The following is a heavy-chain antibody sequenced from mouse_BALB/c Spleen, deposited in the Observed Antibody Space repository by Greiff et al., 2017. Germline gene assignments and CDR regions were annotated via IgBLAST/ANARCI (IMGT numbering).Heavy chain of an antibody. D-gene: IGHD1-1*01. V-gene: IGHV1-14*01. J-gene: IGHJ3*01. CDR3: ASMNYYGSSYVGWFAY. CDR1: GYTFTSYV. Sequence: VQLKESGPELVKPGASVKMSCKASGYTFTSYVMHWVKQKPGQGLEWIGYINPYNDGTKYNEKFKGKATLTSDKSSSTAYMELSSLTSEDSAVYYCASMNYYGSSYVGWFAYWGQGTLVTVSA. CDR2: INPYNDGT.